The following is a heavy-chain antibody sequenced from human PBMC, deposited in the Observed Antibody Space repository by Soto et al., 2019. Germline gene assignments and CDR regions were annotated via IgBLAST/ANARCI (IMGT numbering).Heavy chain of an antibody. CDR1: GGSISSGDYY. Sequence: QVQLQESGPGLVKPSQTLSLTCTVSGGSISSGDYYWSWIRQSPGKGLEWIGYIYHSGSTYYNPSLKSRITISVDTSKIQFSLKLSSVTAADTAVYYCAREVVLAMRWFDPWGQGTLVTVSS. D-gene: IGHD2-21*01. CDR2: IYHSGST. CDR3: AREVVLAMRWFDP. V-gene: IGHV4-30-4*01. J-gene: IGHJ5*02.